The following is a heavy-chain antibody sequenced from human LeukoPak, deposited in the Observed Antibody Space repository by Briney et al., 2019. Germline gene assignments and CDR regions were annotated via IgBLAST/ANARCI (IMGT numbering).Heavy chain of an antibody. D-gene: IGHD5-12*01. CDR1: GFTFDDYA. CDR3: AKDLNGYSGYDGDHFDH. J-gene: IGHJ4*02. CDR2: IDWNSAGL. Sequence: PGRSLRLSCAASGFTFDDYAMHWVRQVPGKGLEWVSGIDWNSAGLGYADSVKGRFTISRDNAKNSLYLQMNSLRAEDTALYYCAKDLNGYSGYDGDHFDHWGQGTLVTVSS. V-gene: IGHV3-9*01.